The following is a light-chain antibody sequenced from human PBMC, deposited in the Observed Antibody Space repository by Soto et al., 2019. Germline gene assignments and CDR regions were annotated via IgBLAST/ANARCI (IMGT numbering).Light chain of an antibody. CDR3: QQYNNRPPWT. CDR2: AAS. J-gene: IGKJ1*01. Sequence: EIAMRQPPGTLSVSPGETATLSCRASQTIDTNLAWYQQKPGQAPRLLIFAASTRATGIPARFSGSGSGTEFSLTITSLQSEDFALYYCQQYNNRPPWTFGQGTKVDI. V-gene: IGKV3-15*01. CDR1: QTIDTN.